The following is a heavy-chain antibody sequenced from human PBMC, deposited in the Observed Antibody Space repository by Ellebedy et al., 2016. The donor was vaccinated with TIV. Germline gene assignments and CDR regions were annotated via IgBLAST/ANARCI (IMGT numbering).Heavy chain of an antibody. V-gene: IGHV3-53*01. CDR2: LYTGGNT. D-gene: IGHD4-17*01. CDR1: GFSVNSNF. J-gene: IGHJ4*02. CDR3: ASDSRPTGNGAFDY. Sequence: GGSLRLXCAVSGFSVNSNFMNWVRQAPGKGLEWVSVLYTGGNTFYADSVKGRFTISRDNSKNTLYLEMNSLRAEDTAVYYCASDSRPTGNGAFDYWGQGTLVTVSS.